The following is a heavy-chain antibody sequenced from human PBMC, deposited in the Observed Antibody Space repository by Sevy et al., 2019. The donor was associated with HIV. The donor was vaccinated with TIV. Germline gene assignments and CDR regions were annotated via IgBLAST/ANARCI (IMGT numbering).Heavy chain of an antibody. CDR1: GDSMNSYS. CDR2: ISTSGST. Sequence: SETLSLTCSVSGDSMNSYSWTWIRQPAGKGLEYIGRISTSGSTNYNPSLKSRVSMSIDTSKNQFSLKLNSLTAADTAVYYCARVIFGVVTRPYYYYGLDVWGQGTTVTVSS. D-gene: IGHD3-3*02. V-gene: IGHV4-4*07. J-gene: IGHJ6*02. CDR3: ARVIFGVVTRPYYYYGLDV.